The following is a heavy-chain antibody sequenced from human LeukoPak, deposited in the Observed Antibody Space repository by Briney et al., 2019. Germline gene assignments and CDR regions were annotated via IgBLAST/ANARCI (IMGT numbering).Heavy chain of an antibody. CDR3: ARGDSSSWYGTAEYFQH. CDR2: ISAYNGNT. Sequence: ASVKVSCKASGYTFTSYGISWVRQAPGQGLEWMGWISAYNGNTNYAQKLQGRVTMTTDTSTSTAYMELRSLRSDDTAVYYCARGDSSSWYGTAEYFQHWGQGTLVTVSS. CDR1: GYTFTSYG. V-gene: IGHV1-18*01. J-gene: IGHJ1*01. D-gene: IGHD6-13*01.